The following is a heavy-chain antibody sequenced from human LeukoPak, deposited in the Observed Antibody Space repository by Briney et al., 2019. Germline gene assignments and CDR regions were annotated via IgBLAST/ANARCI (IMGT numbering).Heavy chain of an antibody. CDR3: ARISSRYDILTGYYNEYYMDV. CDR2: INPNSGGT. Sequence: ASVKVSCKASGYIFTDYYMHWVRQAPGQELGWMGRINPNSGGTNYAQKFQGRVTMTRDTSTSTAYMELRSLRSDDTAVYYCARISSRYDILTGYYNEYYMDVWGKGTTVTISS. V-gene: IGHV1/OR15-1*04. CDR1: GYIFTDYY. J-gene: IGHJ6*03. D-gene: IGHD3-9*01.